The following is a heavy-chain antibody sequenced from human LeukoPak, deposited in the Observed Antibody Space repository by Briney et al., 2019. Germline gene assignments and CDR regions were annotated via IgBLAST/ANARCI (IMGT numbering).Heavy chain of an antibody. CDR1: GFTFSSYW. V-gene: IGHV3-7*01. Sequence: GGSLRLSCAASGFTFSSYWMSWVRQAPGKGLEWVANIKQDGSEKYYVDSVKGRFTISRDNAKNSLYLQMNSLRAEDTAVYYCARERRYYDYVWGSYRPEALDYWGQGTLVTVSS. CDR3: ARERRYYDYVWGSYRPEALDY. D-gene: IGHD3-16*02. J-gene: IGHJ4*02. CDR2: IKQDGSEK.